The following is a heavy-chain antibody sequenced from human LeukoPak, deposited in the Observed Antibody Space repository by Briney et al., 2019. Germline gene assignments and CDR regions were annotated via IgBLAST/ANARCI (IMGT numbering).Heavy chain of an antibody. V-gene: IGHV1-18*01. Sequence: ASVKVSCKASGYTFSSYGINWVRLAPGRGPEWMASINHRKRDIQYAQNFQGRVTVNAGTSTNTAYMELRSLRSDDTAIYYCARRKYGADYNGMDVWGQGTTVTVSS. CDR1: GYTFSSYG. D-gene: IGHD4/OR15-4a*01. J-gene: IGHJ6*02. CDR3: ARRKYGADYNGMDV. CDR2: INHRKRDI.